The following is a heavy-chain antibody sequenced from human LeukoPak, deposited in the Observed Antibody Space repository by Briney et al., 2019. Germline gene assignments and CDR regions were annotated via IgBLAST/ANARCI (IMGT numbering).Heavy chain of an antibody. Sequence: ASVKVSCKASGYTFTSYDVNWVRQATGQGLEWMGWMNPNSGNTGYAQKFQGRVTMTRNTSISTAYMELSSLRSEDTAVYYCARAVTNPNIAVAGTSKKVNWFDPWGQGTLVTVSS. D-gene: IGHD6-19*01. CDR1: GYTFTSYD. J-gene: IGHJ5*02. V-gene: IGHV1-8*01. CDR3: ARAVTNPNIAVAGTSKKVNWFDP. CDR2: MNPNSGNT.